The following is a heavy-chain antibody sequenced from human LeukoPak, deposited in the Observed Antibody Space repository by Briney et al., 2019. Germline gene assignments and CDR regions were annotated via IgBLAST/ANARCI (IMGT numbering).Heavy chain of an antibody. J-gene: IGHJ5*02. CDR3: ARDIGYSSSWYDSSWFDP. CDR2: INPNSGGT. CDR1: GYTFTGYY. Sequence: ASVKVSCKASGYTFTGYYMHWVRQAPGQGFEWMGWINPNSGGTNYAQKFQGRVTMTRDTSISTAYMELSRLRSDDTAVYYCARDIGYSSSWYDSSWFDPWGQGTLVTVSS. D-gene: IGHD6-13*01. V-gene: IGHV1-2*02.